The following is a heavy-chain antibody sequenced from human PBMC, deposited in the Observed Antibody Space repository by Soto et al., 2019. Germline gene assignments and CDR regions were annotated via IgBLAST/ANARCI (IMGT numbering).Heavy chain of an antibody. CDR1: GGSIGTSY. J-gene: IGHJ4*02. CDR2: IYYSGDT. V-gene: IGHV4-59*01. Sequence: KASETLSLTCIVSGGSIGTSYWSWLRQPPGKGLEWIGYIYYSGDTNYNPSLKSRVTISLDTSRNEFSLHLRSVTAADSATYFCARDVPFHYWGQGALVTVSS. CDR3: ARDVPFHY.